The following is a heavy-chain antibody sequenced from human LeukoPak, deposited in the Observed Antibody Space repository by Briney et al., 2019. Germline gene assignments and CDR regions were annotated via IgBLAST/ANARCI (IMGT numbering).Heavy chain of an antibody. CDR3: AKEGDSSGYYYLDY. D-gene: IGHD3-22*01. CDR2: INPNSGGT. J-gene: IGHJ4*02. V-gene: IGHV1-2*02. CDR1: GYTFTGYY. Sequence: ASVKVTCKASGYTFTGYYMHWVRQAPGQGLEWMGWINPNSGGTNYAQKFQGRVTMTRDTSISTAYMELSRLRSDDTAVYYCAKEGDSSGYYYLDYWGQGTLVTVSS.